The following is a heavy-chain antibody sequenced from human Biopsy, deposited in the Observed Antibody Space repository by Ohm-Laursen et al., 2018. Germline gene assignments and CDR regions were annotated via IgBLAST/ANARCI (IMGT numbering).Heavy chain of an antibody. Sequence: SETLSLTCAVYGGTYSGYYWGWIRQPPGKGLEWIGEVHHDGRANYNPSLKSRVIISGDMSKKQFSLKLSGVTAADTAVYYCARFIVPSLHCSNGVCPIRWFDPWGQGTLVTVFS. CDR1: GGTYSGYY. D-gene: IGHD2-2*01. CDR2: VHHDGRA. J-gene: IGHJ5*02. V-gene: IGHV4-34*01. CDR3: ARFIVPSLHCSNGVCPIRWFDP.